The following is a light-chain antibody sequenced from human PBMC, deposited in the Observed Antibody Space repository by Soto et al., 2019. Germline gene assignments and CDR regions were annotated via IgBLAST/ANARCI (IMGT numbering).Light chain of an antibody. CDR1: QTISSW. CDR2: KAS. J-gene: IGKJ1*01. CDR3: QHYKSYSEA. V-gene: IGKV1-5*03. Sequence: DIQMTQSPSTLSGSVGDRATITCRASQTISSWLAWYQQKPGKAPKLLIYKASTLKSGVPSRFSGSGSGTEFTLTISSLQPDDFATYYCQHYKSYSEAFGQGTKVELK.